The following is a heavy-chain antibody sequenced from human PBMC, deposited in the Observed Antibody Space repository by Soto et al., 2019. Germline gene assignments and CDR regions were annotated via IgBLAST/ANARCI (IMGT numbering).Heavy chain of an antibody. D-gene: IGHD2-2*01. CDR1: RFTFSTYE. Sequence: GGSLRLSCAASRFTFSTYEMNWVRHAPGKGLEWVSYISSSGYTVYYADSVKGRFTISRDNTRNSLYLQMNSLRDEDTALYYCVRYCSTTLCNGVATRTFDYWGQGTLVTVSS. CDR3: VRYCSTTLCNGVATRTFDY. CDR2: ISSSGYTV. V-gene: IGHV3-48*03. J-gene: IGHJ4*02.